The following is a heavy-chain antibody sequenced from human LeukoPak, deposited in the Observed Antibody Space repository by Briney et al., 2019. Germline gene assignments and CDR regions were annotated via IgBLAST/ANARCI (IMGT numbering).Heavy chain of an antibody. J-gene: IGHJ4*02. CDR2: ISVYSGYT. V-gene: IGHV1-18*01. CDR3: AREGNDYDFWSGDREGRYYFDY. D-gene: IGHD3-3*01. CDR1: GYTFTSYD. Sequence: ASVKVSCKASGYTFTSYDISWVRQAPGQGLEWMGWISVYSGYTNYAQKVQGRVTMTTDTSTSTPYMELRSLRSDDTAVYYCAREGNDYDFWSGDREGRYYFDYWGQGTLVTVSS.